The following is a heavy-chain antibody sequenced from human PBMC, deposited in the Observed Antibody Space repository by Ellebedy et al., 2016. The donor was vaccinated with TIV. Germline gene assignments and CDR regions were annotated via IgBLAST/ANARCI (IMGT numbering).Heavy chain of an antibody. Sequence: ASVKVSCKTSGYSFTAYFLHWVRQAPGQGLEWMGRINPNSGDTTHAQKFLGRVTLTRNTSISTAYMGLSRLRSDDTAIYYCARAYYYDSIAYYFDSWGQGTLVTVSS. CDR1: GYSFTAYF. D-gene: IGHD3-22*01. V-gene: IGHV1-2*06. J-gene: IGHJ4*02. CDR3: ARAYYYDSIAYYFDS. CDR2: INPNSGDT.